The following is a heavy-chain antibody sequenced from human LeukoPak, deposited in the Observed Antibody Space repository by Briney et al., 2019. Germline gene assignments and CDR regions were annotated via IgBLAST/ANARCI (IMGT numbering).Heavy chain of an antibody. CDR3: ARELYFGARRWFDP. CDR1: GGSINSGGSY. D-gene: IGHD3-10*01. CDR2: IYYIWSS. V-gene: IGHV4-31*03. Sequence: PAQTLSLTCTVSGGSINSGGSYWTWIRQQPGKGLESFGCIYYIWSSYYNPSLKSRVTLSLDTSKNQFSLKLSSVTAADTAVYYCARELYFGARRWFDPWGQGTLVTVSS. J-gene: IGHJ5*02.